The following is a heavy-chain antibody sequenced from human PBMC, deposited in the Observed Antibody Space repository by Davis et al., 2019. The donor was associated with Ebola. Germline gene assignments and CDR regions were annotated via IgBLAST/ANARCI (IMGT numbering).Heavy chain of an antibody. J-gene: IGHJ4*02. V-gene: IGHV3-73*01. Sequence: GESLKISCAASGFTFSGSAMHWVRQASGKELEWVGRIRSKANSYATAYAASVKGRLTISRDDSKNTAYLQMNSLKTEDTAVYYCTLTDNSRDYWGQGTLVTVSS. CDR3: TLTDNSRDY. CDR2: IRSKANSYAT. CDR1: GFTFSGSA. D-gene: IGHD2-21*01.